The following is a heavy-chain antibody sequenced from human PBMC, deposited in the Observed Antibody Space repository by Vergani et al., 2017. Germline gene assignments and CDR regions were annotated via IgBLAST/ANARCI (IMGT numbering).Heavy chain of an antibody. D-gene: IGHD2-2*01. CDR1: GFTFSNAW. J-gene: IGHJ4*02. Sequence: EVQLVESGGGLVKPGGSLRLSCAASGFTFSNAWMIWVRQAPGKGLEWVGHIKSKTDGGTTDYAAPVKGRFTISRDDSKNTLYLQMNSLKTEDTAVYYCTRVWVGCSSTSCYGVDYWGQGTLVTVSS. CDR2: IKSKTDGGTT. CDR3: TRVWVGCSSTSCYGVDY. V-gene: IGHV3-15*01.